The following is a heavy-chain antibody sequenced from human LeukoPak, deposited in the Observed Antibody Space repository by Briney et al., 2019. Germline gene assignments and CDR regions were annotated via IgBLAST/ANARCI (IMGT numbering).Heavy chain of an antibody. V-gene: IGHV4-39*07. CDR1: GGSISSSSYY. Sequence: SETLSLTCTVSGGSISSSSYYWGWIRQPPGKGLEWIGSIYYSGSTYYNPSLKSRVTISVDTSKNRFSLKLSSVTAADTAVYYCAREKRSGYTYGYRYFDYWGQGTLVTVSS. CDR3: AREKRSGYTYGYRYFDY. D-gene: IGHD5-18*01. CDR2: IYYSGST. J-gene: IGHJ4*02.